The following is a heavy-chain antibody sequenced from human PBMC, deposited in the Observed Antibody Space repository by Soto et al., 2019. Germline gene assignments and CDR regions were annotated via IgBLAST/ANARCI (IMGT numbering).Heavy chain of an antibody. CDR3: ASAPGGDYYYYYGMDV. D-gene: IGHD3-10*01. J-gene: IGHJ6*02. V-gene: IGHV1-69*06. Sequence: SVKVSCKASGGTFSSYAISWVRQAPRQGLEWMGGIIPIFGTANYAQKFQDRVTITADKSTSTAYMELSSLRSEDTAVYYCASAPGGDYYYYYGMDVWGQGTTVTVSS. CDR2: IIPIFGTA. CDR1: GGTFSSYA.